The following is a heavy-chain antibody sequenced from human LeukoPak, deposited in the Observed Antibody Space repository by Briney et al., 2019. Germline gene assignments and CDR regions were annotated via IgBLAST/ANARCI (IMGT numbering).Heavy chain of an antibody. J-gene: IGHJ3*02. D-gene: IGHD3-22*01. CDR3: AKGYDAFDI. Sequence: SETLSLTCTVCGGSISSYYWSWIGQPAGKGLEWIGRIYTSGSTNYNPSLTSRVTMSVDTSKNQFSLKLSSVTAADTAVYYCAKGYDAFDICGQGTMVTVSS. V-gene: IGHV4-4*07. CDR1: GGSISSYY. CDR2: IYTSGST.